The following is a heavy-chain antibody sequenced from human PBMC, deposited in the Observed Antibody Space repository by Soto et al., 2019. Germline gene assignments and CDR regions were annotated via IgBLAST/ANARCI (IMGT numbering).Heavy chain of an antibody. CDR1: GFTVSSNY. J-gene: IGHJ4*02. Sequence: EVQLVESGGGLIQRGGSLRLSCAASGFTVSSNYMTWVRQAPGKGLEWVSIIYSGGGTYYADSVKGRFTISRDISKNTLYLQMNSLRAEDTAVYFCARDRSGSGAYDWGQGTLVTVSS. V-gene: IGHV3-53*01. CDR2: IYSGGGT. CDR3: ARDRSGSGAYD. D-gene: IGHD3-3*01.